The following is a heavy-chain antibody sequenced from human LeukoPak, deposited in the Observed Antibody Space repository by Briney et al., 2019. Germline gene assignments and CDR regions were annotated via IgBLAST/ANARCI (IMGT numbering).Heavy chain of an antibody. CDR2: ISGSGGST. V-gene: IGHV3-23*01. Sequence: PGGSLRLSCAASGFTFNSYAMSWVRQAPGKGLELVSAISGSGGSTYYADSVNGRFTISRDNSKNTLYLQMNSLRAEDTAVYYCAKGSSSWYYYYYYMDVWGKGTTVTVSS. J-gene: IGHJ6*03. CDR1: GFTFNSYA. CDR3: AKGSSSWYYYYYYMDV. D-gene: IGHD6-13*01.